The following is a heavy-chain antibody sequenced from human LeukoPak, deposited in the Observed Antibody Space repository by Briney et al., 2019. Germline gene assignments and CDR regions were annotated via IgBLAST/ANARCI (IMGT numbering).Heavy chain of an antibody. V-gene: IGHV1-2*02. J-gene: IGHJ4*02. CDR2: INPNSGGT. CDR3: ASLTGIGGYDTTFDY. D-gene: IGHD5-12*01. Sequence: GASVKVSCKASGYTFTGYYMHWVRQAPGQGLEWMGWINPNSGGTNYAQKFQGRVTMTRDTSISTACMELSRLRSDDTAVYYCASLTGIGGYDTTFDYWGQGTLVTVSS. CDR1: GYTFTGYY.